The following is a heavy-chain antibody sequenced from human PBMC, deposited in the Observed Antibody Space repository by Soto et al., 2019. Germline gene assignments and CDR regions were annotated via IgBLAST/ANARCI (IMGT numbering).Heavy chain of an antibody. CDR3: ARALYVFWSGDCDY. Sequence: QVQLVQSGAEVKKPGASVKIFCKASGYPFTNYYLHWVRQAPGEGLEWMGIINPSGGATGYSQKFQGRIALTRDTYTSTVYMELSSLRSEDTAMYYCARALYVFWSGDCDYWGQGTLVTVSS. CDR2: INPSGGAT. V-gene: IGHV1-46*01. CDR1: GYPFTNYY. D-gene: IGHD3-3*01. J-gene: IGHJ4*02.